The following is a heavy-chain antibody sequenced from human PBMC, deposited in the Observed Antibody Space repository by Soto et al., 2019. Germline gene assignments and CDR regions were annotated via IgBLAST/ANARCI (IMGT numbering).Heavy chain of an antibody. Sequence: SQTLSLTCVGSGDTVSSNSVAWNWVRQSPSRGLEWLGRAYYRSRWYSDYAVSVRSRIDINADTSKNQVSLQLNSVTPEDTAVYYCARSEEDSDYYYYGMDVWGQGTTVTVS. V-gene: IGHV6-1*01. J-gene: IGHJ6*02. CDR2: AYYRSRWYS. CDR1: GDTVSSNSVA. D-gene: IGHD2-15*01. CDR3: ARSEEDSDYYYYGMDV.